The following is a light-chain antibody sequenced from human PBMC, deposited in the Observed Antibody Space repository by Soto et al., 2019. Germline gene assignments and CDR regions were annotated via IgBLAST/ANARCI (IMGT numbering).Light chain of an antibody. CDR1: SSDVGAYDY. CDR2: DVS. Sequence: QSVLTQPASVSGSPGQSITISCTGTSSDVGAYDYVSWYQHHPGKAPKLMIYDVSNRPSGVSYRFSGSKSGDTASLTISGLQAEDEADYYCTSYTRSSTPYVFETGTKVTVL. V-gene: IGLV2-14*03. J-gene: IGLJ1*01. CDR3: TSYTRSSTPYV.